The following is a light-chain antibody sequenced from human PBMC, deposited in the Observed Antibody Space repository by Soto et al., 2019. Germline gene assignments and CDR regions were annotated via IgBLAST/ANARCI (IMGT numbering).Light chain of an antibody. V-gene: IGKV1-5*01. Sequence: DIQMTQSPSSLSASLGDRVTITCRTSQNIYNSLNWYQQKAGRAPAVLIYHASTLESGVPSRFSGSGSGTEFTLTISSLQPDDFATYYCQQYNSYSFGQGTKVDIK. CDR1: QNIYNS. CDR2: HAS. CDR3: QQYNSYS. J-gene: IGKJ1*01.